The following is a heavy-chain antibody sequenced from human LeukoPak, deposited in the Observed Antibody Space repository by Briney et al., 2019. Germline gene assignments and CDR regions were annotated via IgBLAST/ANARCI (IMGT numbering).Heavy chain of an antibody. CDR3: ARGRGADYGGNSGYFDY. CDR1: GFTFSGFG. V-gene: IGHV3-33*01. CDR2: IWYDGSNK. Sequence: GGSLRLSCAASGFTFSGFGMHWVRQAPGKGLEWVAGIWYDGSNKYYADSVKGRFTISRDNPKNTLYVQMNSLRAEDTAVYYCARGRGADYGGNSGYFDYWGQGTLVTVSS. J-gene: IGHJ4*02. D-gene: IGHD4-23*01.